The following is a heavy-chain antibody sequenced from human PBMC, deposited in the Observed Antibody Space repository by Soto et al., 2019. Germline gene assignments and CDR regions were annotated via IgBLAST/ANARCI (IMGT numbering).Heavy chain of an antibody. CDR2: ISHDGGT. Sequence: QVQLQQWGAGLLRPSETLSLTCAFYGGSFDDFYWSWVRQSPGKGQEWVGEISHDGGTNYSPSLGSPVSISVDTAKNQWSLHLRPVTAADTGLYYCARGQLVWSGDLTPYHRDMDVWGQGTTVTVSS. V-gene: IGHV4-34*02. CDR3: ARGQLVWSGDLTPYHRDMDV. CDR1: GGSFDDFY. J-gene: IGHJ6*02. D-gene: IGHD3-10*01.